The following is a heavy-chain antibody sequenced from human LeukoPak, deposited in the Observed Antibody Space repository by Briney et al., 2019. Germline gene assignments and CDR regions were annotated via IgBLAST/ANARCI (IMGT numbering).Heavy chain of an antibody. Sequence: ASVKVSCKASGYTFTGYYMHWVRQAPGQGLEWMGWISPNSGGTNYAQKFQGRVTMTRDTSISTAYMELSRLRSDDTAVYYCARDPSSSWYLFGFWFDPWGQGTLVTVSS. D-gene: IGHD6-13*01. V-gene: IGHV1-2*02. CDR2: ISPNSGGT. CDR3: ARDPSSSWYLFGFWFDP. J-gene: IGHJ5*02. CDR1: GYTFTGYY.